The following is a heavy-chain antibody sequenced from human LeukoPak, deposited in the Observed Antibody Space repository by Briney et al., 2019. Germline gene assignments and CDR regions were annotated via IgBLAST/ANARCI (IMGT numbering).Heavy chain of an antibody. J-gene: IGHJ4*02. Sequence: GGSLRLSCSASGFTFRSYAMTWVRQAPGKGLEWVSSLSASIDYTYYTDSVKGRSTISRDNSKNTLYLQMNSLRAEDTAVYYCAKDSLADIDYWGQGTLVTVSS. CDR2: LSASIDYT. V-gene: IGHV3-23*01. D-gene: IGHD3-16*01. CDR1: GFTFRSYA. CDR3: AKDSLADIDY.